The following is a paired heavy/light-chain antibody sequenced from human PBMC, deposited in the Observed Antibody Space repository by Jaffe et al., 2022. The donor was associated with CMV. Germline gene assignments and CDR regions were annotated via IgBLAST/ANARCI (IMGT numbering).Heavy chain of an antibody. CDR2: INAGNGDT. V-gene: IGHV1-3*01. D-gene: IGHD6-13*01. CDR1: GFTLSNHA. Sequence: QVQLVQSGAEVKKPGASVKVSCKGSGFTLSNHALQWVRQAPGQRLEWMGWINAGNGDTRYSQTFQGRVTITTDTSAITAYMELSSLTSEDTAIYYCARDRYGTAAGWGFHSYMDVWGKGTMVTVSS. J-gene: IGHJ6*03. CDR3: ARDRYGTAAGWGFHSYMDV.
Light chain of an antibody. J-gene: IGKJ1*01. Sequence: DIVMTQSPDSLAVSLGERATINCKSGQSVFYSSHNKNYLAWYQQRPGQPPKLLIYWASTRESGVPDRFSGRGSGTDFTLTISSLQAEDVAVYYCQQYFSTPPTFGQGTKVEIK. CDR2: WAS. CDR3: QQYFSTPPT. CDR1: QSVFYSSHNKNY. V-gene: IGKV4-1*01.